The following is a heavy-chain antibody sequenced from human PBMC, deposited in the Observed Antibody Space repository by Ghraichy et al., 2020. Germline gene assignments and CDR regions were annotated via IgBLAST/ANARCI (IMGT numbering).Heavy chain of an antibody. D-gene: IGHD4-11*01. CDR1: GFTFGNYW. J-gene: IGHJ4*02. CDR3: GRGRNSWYIDY. CDR2: LNADGSGA. Sequence: GESLNISCEASGFTFGNYWMHWVRQAPGKGLEWLSRLNADGSGATYADSVKGRFTISRDNANNTLFLELKNLKREDTAVYYCGRGRNSWYIDYWGQGTLVTVS. V-gene: IGHV3-74*01.